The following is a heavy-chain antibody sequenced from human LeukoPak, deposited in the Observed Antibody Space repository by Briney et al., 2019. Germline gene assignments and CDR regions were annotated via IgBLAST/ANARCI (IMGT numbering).Heavy chain of an antibody. J-gene: IGHJ6*03. CDR2: IYFSGST. CDR1: GGSLISTSHY. CDR3: TKRRGYSFGFDYYYMDV. D-gene: IGHD5-18*01. V-gene: IGHV4-39*01. Sequence: SETLSLTCTVSGGSLISTSHYWDWVRQPPGKGLEWLGSIYFSGSTYYNPSLKSRVTVSFDTSKNQFSRSLTSVTAADTAVYYCTKRRGYSFGFDYYYMDVWGKGTTVTISS.